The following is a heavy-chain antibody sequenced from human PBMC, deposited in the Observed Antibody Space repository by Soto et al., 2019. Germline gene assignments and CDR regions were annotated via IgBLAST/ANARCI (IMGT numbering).Heavy chain of an antibody. CDR1: GYTLTELS. V-gene: IGHV1-24*01. J-gene: IGHJ5*02. D-gene: IGHD6-19*01. CDR3: ARDSIAVAGSRFDP. Sequence: GASVKVSCKVSGYTLTELSMHWVRQAPGKGLEWMGGFDPEDGETIYAQKLQGRVTMTKDTSTDTAYMELRSLRSDDTAVYYCARDSIAVAGSRFDPWGQGTLVTVSS. CDR2: FDPEDGET.